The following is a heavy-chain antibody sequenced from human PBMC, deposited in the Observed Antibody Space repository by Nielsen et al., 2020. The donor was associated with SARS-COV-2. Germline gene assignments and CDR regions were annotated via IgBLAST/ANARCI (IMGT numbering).Heavy chain of an antibody. CDR1: GGTFSSYA. CDR3: ATDSIDDRLHAFDI. CDR2: IIPIFGTA. V-gene: IGHV1-69*13. J-gene: IGHJ3*02. Sequence: SVKVSCKASGGTFSSYAISWVRQAPGQGLEWMGGIIPIFGTANYAQKFQGRVTITADESTSTAYMELSSLRSEDTAVYYCATDSIDDRLHAFDIWGQGTMVTVS. D-gene: IGHD3-9*01.